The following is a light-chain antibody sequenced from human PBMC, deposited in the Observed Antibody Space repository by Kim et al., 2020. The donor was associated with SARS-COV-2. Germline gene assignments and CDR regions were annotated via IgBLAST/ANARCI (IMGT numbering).Light chain of an antibody. V-gene: IGKV3-15*01. Sequence: VSPGERATLYCRASQSVSSTLAWYQQKPGQAPRLLIYDAFTRATGIPARFRGSGSGTEFTLTINSLQSEDSAVYYCQQSNSWPLTFGQGTRLEIK. J-gene: IGKJ5*01. CDR3: QQSNSWPLT. CDR1: QSVSST. CDR2: DAF.